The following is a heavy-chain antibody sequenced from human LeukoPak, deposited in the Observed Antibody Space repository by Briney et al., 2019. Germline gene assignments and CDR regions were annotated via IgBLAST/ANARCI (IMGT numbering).Heavy chain of an antibody. Sequence: TSETLSLTCTVSGGSISSYYWSWIRQPPGKGLEWIGYIYYSGSTYYNPSLKSRVTISVDTSKNQFSLKLSSVTAADTAVYYCARQWDYWGQGTLVTVSS. V-gene: IGHV4-59*08. CDR3: ARQWDY. CDR2: IYYSGST. J-gene: IGHJ4*02. CDR1: GGSISSYY.